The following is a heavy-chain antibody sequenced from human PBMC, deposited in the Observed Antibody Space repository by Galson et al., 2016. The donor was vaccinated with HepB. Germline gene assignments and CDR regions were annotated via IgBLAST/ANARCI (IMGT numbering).Heavy chain of an antibody. J-gene: IGHJ4*02. CDR1: GFSVTSNY. CDR2: VYSSGSA. V-gene: IGHV3-53*01. CDR3: ARDSYYGSGILND. D-gene: IGHD3-10*01. Sequence: SLRLSCAASGFSVTSNYMTWVRQAPGKGLQWVSVVYSSGSAYYADSVKGRFTISRDHSKNTLYLQMNSLRVEDTAVYYCARDSYYGSGILNDWGQGTLVTVSS.